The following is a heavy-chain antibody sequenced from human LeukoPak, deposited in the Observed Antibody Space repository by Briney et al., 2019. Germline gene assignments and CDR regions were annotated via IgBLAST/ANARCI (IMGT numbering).Heavy chain of an antibody. J-gene: IGHJ4*02. V-gene: IGHV1-8*01. CDR2: MNPNSGNT. CDR1: GYTFTSYD. D-gene: IGHD2-2*01. Sequence: ASVKVSCKASGYTFTSYDINWVRQATGQGLEWMGWMNPNSGNTGHAQKFQGRVTMTRNTSISTAYMELSSLRSEDTAVYYCARGGTDCSSTSCYVKAGLGYWGRGTLVTVSS. CDR3: ARGGTDCSSTSCYVKAGLGY.